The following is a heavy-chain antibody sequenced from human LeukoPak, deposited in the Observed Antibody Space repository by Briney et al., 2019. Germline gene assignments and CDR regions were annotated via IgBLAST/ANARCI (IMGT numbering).Heavy chain of an antibody. J-gene: IGHJ4*02. D-gene: IGHD3-16*02. CDR3: AIVPLGSYRSFDY. CDR1: GGSISSSSYY. CDR2: IYYSGST. V-gene: IGHV4-39*01. Sequence: SETLSLTCTVSGGSISSSSYYWGWIRQPPGKGLEWIGSIYYSGSTYYNPSLKSRVTISVDTSKNQFSLKLSSVTAADTAVYYCAIVPLGSYRSFDYWGQGTLVTVSS.